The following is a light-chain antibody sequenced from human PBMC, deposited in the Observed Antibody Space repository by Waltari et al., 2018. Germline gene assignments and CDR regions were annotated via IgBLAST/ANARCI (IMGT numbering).Light chain of an antibody. CDR1: SSNPGSYT. V-gene: IGLV1-44*01. Sequence: SVLTQPPFASETPGQRDTIAWSGSSSNPGSYTVNWYQQLPGTAPKLLIYSNSQRPSVVPHRFSGSKSGTSASLAISALQSEDEADYYCAAWDDSLNGWVFGGGTKLTVL. CDR3: AAWDDSLNGWV. CDR2: SNS. J-gene: IGLJ3*02.